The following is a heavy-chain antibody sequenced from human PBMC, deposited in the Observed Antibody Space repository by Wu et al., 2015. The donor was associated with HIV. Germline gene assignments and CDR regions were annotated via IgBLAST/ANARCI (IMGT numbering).Heavy chain of an antibody. Sequence: QVQLVQSGAEVKKPGASVKVSCKASGYTFTSYGISWVRQAPGQGLEWMGWISAYNGNTNYAQKFQGRVTMTRDTSISTAYMELSRLTSDDTAVYYCARGHSGSYYLHFDYWGQGTPVTVSS. CDR1: GYTFTSYG. J-gene: IGHJ4*02. CDR2: ISAYNGNT. CDR3: ARGHSGSYYLHFDY. V-gene: IGHV1-18*01. D-gene: IGHD3-10*01.